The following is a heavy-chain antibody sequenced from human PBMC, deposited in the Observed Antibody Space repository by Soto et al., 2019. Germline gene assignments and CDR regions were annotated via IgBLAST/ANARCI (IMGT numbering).Heavy chain of an antibody. V-gene: IGHV3-7*01. D-gene: IGHD5-18*01. CDR1: GFTFSSYW. J-gene: IGHJ6*02. Sequence: GGSLRLSCAASGFTFSSYWMSWVRQAPGKGLEWVSNIKKGGSEKYYVDSVKGRFTISRDNAKNSLYLQMNSLRAEDTAVYYCASPMVGYSYGYGFGMDVWGQGTTVTVSS. CDR2: IKKGGSEK. CDR3: ASPMVGYSYGYGFGMDV.